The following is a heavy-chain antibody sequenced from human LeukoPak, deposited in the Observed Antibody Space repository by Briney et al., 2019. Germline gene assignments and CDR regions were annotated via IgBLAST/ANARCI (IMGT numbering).Heavy chain of an antibody. D-gene: IGHD6-19*01. CDR2: ISYDGSNQ. V-gene: IGHV3-30*03. CDR1: GFTFSRYG. Sequence: GGSLRLSCAASGFTFSRYGIHWVRQAPGKGLEWVAVISYDGSNQYYADSVKGRFTISRDNSKNTLYLQMNSLRTEDTAVYYCARESIAVAGTLGYWGQGTLVTVSS. CDR3: ARESIAVAGTLGY. J-gene: IGHJ4*02.